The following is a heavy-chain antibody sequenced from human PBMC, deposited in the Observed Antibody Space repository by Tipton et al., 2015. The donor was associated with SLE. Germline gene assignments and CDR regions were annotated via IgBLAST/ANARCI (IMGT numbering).Heavy chain of an antibody. CDR3: ARWGFRGVVVPAAIRDWYFDL. J-gene: IGHJ2*01. V-gene: IGHV4-34*01. CDR2: INHSGST. Sequence: TLSLTCAVYGGSFSGYYWSWIRQPPGKGLEWIGEINHSGSTNYNPSLKSRVTISVDTSKNQFSLKLSSVTAADTAVYYCARWGFRGVVVPAAIRDWYFDLWGRGTLVTVSS. CDR1: GGSFSGYY. D-gene: IGHD2-2*02.